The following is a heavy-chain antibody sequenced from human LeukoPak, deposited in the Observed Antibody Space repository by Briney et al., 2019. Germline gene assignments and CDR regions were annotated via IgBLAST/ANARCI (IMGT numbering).Heavy chain of an antibody. J-gene: IGHJ4*02. CDR3: AKVGREYSSSWFIDY. Sequence: GGSLRLSCAASGFTFDDYAMHWVRQAPGKGLEWVSGISWNSGSIGYADSVKGRFTISRDNAKNSLYLQMNSLRAEDTALYYCAKVGREYSSSWFIDYWGQGTLVTVSS. D-gene: IGHD6-13*01. V-gene: IGHV3-9*01. CDR2: ISWNSGSI. CDR1: GFTFDDYA.